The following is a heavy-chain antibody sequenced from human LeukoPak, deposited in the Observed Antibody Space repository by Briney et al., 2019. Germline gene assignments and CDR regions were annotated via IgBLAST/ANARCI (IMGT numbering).Heavy chain of an antibody. CDR1: GFSFSTSE. J-gene: IGHJ2*01. D-gene: IGHD2-2*02. V-gene: IGHV3-48*03. Sequence: GGSLRLSCAASGFSFSTSEMNWVRQAPGKGLEWVASISSTGSTTYYADPVQGRFTISRDNAKTSLYLQMSSLRVEATATYFCSRDSDSAIPYCYFDLWGRGTLVTVSS. CDR2: ISSTGSTT. CDR3: SRDSDSAIPYCYFDL.